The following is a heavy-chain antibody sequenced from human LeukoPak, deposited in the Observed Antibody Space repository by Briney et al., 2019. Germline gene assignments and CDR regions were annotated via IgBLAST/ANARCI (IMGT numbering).Heavy chain of an antibody. V-gene: IGHV1-18*01. CDR3: ACRGFDGMDV. J-gene: IGHJ6*02. CDR1: GYAFTSYG. Sequence: AAVKDSCKASGYAFTSYGISWVRQAPGQGLEWMGWISAYNGNTNYAQKLQGRVTMTTDTSTSTGYMELRSLRSDDTAVYYCACRGFDGMDVWGQGTTVTVSS. CDR2: ISAYNGNT. D-gene: IGHD1-26*01.